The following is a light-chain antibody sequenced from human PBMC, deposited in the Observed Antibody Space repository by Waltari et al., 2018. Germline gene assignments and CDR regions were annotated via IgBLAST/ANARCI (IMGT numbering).Light chain of an antibody. Sequence: EIVLTQSPGTLSLSQGERATLSCRASQTVRTTYLAWYQQKPGQAPTLLIYGASSRATGIPDRFSGSGSGTDFSLNISSLEPEDSAVYYCQQYDISPLTVGGGTRVEI. CDR3: QQYDISPLT. CDR2: GAS. V-gene: IGKV3-20*01. CDR1: QTVRTTY. J-gene: IGKJ4*02.